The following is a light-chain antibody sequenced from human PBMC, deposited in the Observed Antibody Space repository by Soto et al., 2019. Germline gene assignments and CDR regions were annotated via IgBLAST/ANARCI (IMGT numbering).Light chain of an antibody. CDR2: ATS. V-gene: IGKV1-39*01. Sequence: DIQMTQSPSSLSASVGDRVTITCRASQSVSRYLNWYQHKPGKAPELLIYATSNLQSEVPSRFSGSGSGPNFTLTVSSMQTEDFANYYCQQSYSTPLTFGGGTKVDIK. CDR3: QQSYSTPLT. J-gene: IGKJ4*01. CDR1: QSVSRY.